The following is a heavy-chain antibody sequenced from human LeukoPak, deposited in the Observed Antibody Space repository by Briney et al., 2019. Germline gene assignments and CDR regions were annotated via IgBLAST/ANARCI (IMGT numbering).Heavy chain of an antibody. Sequence: GGSLRLSCAVSGFTLSSNWMHWVHQGPGKGLVWVSRIYSDGSRTNYADSVKGRFTISGDNAKNTLYLQVNSLRVEDTAVYYCARSGRGGAFDIWGQGTMVTVSS. CDR1: GFTLSSNW. CDR2: IYSDGSRT. D-gene: IGHD1-26*01. V-gene: IGHV3-74*01. J-gene: IGHJ3*02. CDR3: ARSGRGGAFDI.